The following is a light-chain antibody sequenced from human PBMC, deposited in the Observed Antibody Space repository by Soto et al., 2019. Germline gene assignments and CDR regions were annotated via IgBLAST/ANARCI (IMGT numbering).Light chain of an antibody. V-gene: IGLV4-69*01. Sequence: QAVVTQSPSASASLGASVKLTCTLSSGHSNYAIAWHQQQPEKGPRYLMKLSSDGSHTKGDGIPDRFSGSSSGAERYLTISSLQSEDEADYYCETWGTGIRVFGGGTKVTVL. CDR2: LSSDGSH. J-gene: IGLJ3*02. CDR1: SGHSNYA. CDR3: ETWGTGIRV.